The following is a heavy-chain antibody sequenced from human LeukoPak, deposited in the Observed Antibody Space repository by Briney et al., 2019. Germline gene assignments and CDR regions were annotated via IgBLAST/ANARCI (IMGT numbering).Heavy chain of an antibody. D-gene: IGHD6-6*01. V-gene: IGHV4-34*01. CDR1: GGSFSGYY. CDR3: ARGGIADRLSR. CDR2: INHNGGT. Sequence: SETLSLTCAVYGGSFSGYYCTWIRQPPGKGLEWIGEINHNGGTNYNPSLKSRVTISVDTSTNQFSLKLSSVTAADTAVYYCARGGIADRLSRWGRGTLVTVSS. J-gene: IGHJ4*02.